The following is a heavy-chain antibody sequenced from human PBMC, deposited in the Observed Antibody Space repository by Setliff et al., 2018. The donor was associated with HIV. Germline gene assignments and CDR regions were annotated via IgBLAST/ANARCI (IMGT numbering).Heavy chain of an antibody. CDR1: GYSFTSNW. J-gene: IGHJ4*02. D-gene: IGHD3-22*01. CDR3: ARSLCYYDSCGYYYNY. Sequence: GESLKISCKGSGYSFTSNWIGWVRQMPGKGLEWMGIIHPVDSDTRYSPSFQGQVTISADKSISTAYLQWSTLQASDTAIYYCARSLCYYDSCGYYYNYWGQGTLVTVSS. CDR2: IHPVDSDT. V-gene: IGHV5-51*01.